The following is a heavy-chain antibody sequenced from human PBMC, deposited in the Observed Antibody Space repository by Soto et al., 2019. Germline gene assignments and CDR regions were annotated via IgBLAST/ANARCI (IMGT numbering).Heavy chain of an antibody. Sequence: QITLKESGPTLVKPTQTLTLTCTFSGFSLTETGMGVGWIRQPPGKALEWLALIYWDDDKRYSPSLKRGLTISKDASKYQVVLTKTNVDAVDTATYYCAHRRSGYFDSWGQGTLVTVSS. J-gene: IGHJ4*02. CDR2: IYWDDDK. V-gene: IGHV2-5*02. CDR1: GFSLTETGMG. CDR3: AHRRSGYFDS.